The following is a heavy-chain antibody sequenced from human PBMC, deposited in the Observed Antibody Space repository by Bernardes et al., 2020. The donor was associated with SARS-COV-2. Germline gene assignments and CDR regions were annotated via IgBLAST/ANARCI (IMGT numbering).Heavy chain of an antibody. CDR3: ARDLAGPASAY. D-gene: IGHD6-19*01. CDR1: GYTFTSSY. J-gene: IGHJ4*02. CDR2: INPNSGAT. Sequence: KVSSKASGYTFTSSYMYWVRQAPGQGLEWMGWINPNSGATNYAQNLQGRVTITRDTSVTTVYMELTRLRSDDTAVYYCARDLAGPASAYWGQGTLVTVSS. V-gene: IGHV1-2*02.